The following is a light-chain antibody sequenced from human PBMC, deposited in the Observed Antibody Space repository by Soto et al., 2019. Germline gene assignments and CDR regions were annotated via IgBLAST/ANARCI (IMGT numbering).Light chain of an antibody. Sequence: EIVLTQSPCTLSLSPGDRATLSCRASQSVSSSYLAWYQQKPGQAPRLLIYGASSKATGIPDRFSGSGSGTEFTLTISRLEPDDFAVYYCQQYGSSPFTFGPGTKVDIK. CDR2: GAS. J-gene: IGKJ3*01. V-gene: IGKV3-20*01. CDR3: QQYGSSPFT. CDR1: QSVSSSY.